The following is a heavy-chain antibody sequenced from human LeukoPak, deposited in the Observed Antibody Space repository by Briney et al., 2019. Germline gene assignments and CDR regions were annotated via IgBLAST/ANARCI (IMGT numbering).Heavy chain of an antibody. CDR1: GGSISSSSYN. CDR2: IYYSGST. V-gene: IGHV4-39*01. J-gene: IGHJ4*02. Sequence: SETLSLTCTVSGGSISSSSYNWGWIRQPPGKGLEWIGSIYYSGSTYYNPSLKSRVTISVDTSKNQFSLKLSSVTAADTAVYYCARRNTYYDILTGPYFDYWGQGTLVTVSS. CDR3: ARRNTYYDILTGPYFDY. D-gene: IGHD3-9*01.